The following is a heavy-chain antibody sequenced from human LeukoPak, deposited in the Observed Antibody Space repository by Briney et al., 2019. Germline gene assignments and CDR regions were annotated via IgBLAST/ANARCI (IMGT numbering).Heavy chain of an antibody. CDR2: ISYDGSNK. V-gene: IGHV3-30*01. CDR3: ARDLRRFDY. J-gene: IGHJ4*02. Sequence: GGSLRLSCAASGFTFSSYAMHWVRQAPGKGLEWVAVISYDGSNKYYADSVKGRFTISRDNSKNTLYLQMNSLRAEDTAVYYCARDLRRFDYWGQRTLVTVSS. CDR1: GFTFSSYA.